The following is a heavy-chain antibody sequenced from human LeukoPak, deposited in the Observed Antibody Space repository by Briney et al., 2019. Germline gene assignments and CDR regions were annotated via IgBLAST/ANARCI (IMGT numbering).Heavy chain of an antibody. CDR1: GFTFSSYS. CDR2: ISSSSSYI. V-gene: IGHV3-21*01. Sequence: GGSLRLSCAASGFTFSSYSMNWVRQAPGKGLEWVSSISSSSSYIYYADSVKGRFTISRDNAKNSLYLHMNSLRAEDTAVYYCARDQDTAMVTYFDYWGQGTLVTVSS. D-gene: IGHD5-18*01. J-gene: IGHJ4*02. CDR3: ARDQDTAMVTYFDY.